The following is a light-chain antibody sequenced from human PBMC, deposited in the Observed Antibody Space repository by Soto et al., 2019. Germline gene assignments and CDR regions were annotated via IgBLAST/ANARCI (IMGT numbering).Light chain of an antibody. Sequence: QSALTQPASASGSLGQSITISCTGTSSDVGYYNYVSWYQHHPGKVPKLMIYEVTNRPSGVSNRFSGSKSGNTASLTISGLQAEDEGDYYCSSYTTAYTQVFGGGTKLTVL. CDR1: SSDVGYYNY. V-gene: IGLV2-14*01. CDR2: EVT. CDR3: SSYTTAYTQV. J-gene: IGLJ3*02.